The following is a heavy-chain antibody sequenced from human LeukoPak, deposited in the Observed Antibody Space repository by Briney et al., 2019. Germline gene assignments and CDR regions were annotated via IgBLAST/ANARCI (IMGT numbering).Heavy chain of an antibody. D-gene: IGHD4-17*01. CDR2: ISDSGDST. V-gene: IGHV3-23*01. Sequence: PGGSLRLSCAASGFTFSSYAMSWVRQAPGKGLEWVSGISDSGDSTSYADSVKGRLTISRDNSKSTLYLQMNSLRAEDTAVYYCASTGYGVRDYWGQGTLVTVSS. CDR3: ASTGYGVRDY. CDR1: GFTFSSYA. J-gene: IGHJ4*02.